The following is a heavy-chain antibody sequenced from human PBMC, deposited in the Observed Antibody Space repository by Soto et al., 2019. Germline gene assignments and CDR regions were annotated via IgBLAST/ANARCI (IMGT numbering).Heavy chain of an antibody. CDR3: ARDRGIGAAGS. CDR2: IYYSGST. CDR1: GGSISSGGYY. V-gene: IGHV4-31*03. Sequence: SETLSLTCTVSGGSISSGGYYWSWIRQHPGKGLEWIGYIYYSGSTYYNPSLKSRVIISVDKSKNQFSLKLTSVTAADTAVYYCARDRGIGAAGSWGQGTLVTVSS. J-gene: IGHJ5*02. D-gene: IGHD6-13*01.